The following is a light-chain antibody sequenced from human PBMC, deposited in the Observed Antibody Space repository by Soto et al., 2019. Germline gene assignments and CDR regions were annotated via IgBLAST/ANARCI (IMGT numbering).Light chain of an antibody. J-gene: IGLJ3*02. CDR1: NSNIGRYP. Sequence: QAVVTQPPSLSGTPGQRVTISCSGSNSNIGRYPENWYQHFPGTAPKILIYSDDKRPSGIPDRFAASKSGTSASLAISGLESEYEAEYYCAAWDDNLNGPLFGGGTKLTVL. CDR3: AAWDDNLNGPL. V-gene: IGLV1-44*01. CDR2: SDD.